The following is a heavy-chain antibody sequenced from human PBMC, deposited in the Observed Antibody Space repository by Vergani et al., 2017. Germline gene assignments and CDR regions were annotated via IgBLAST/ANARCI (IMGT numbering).Heavy chain of an antibody. CDR3: ASGLYYVFPTWFDP. CDR1: GYTFTSYD. CDR2: MNPNSGNT. J-gene: IGHJ5*02. V-gene: IGHV1-8*01. Sequence: QVQLVQSGAEVKKPGASVKVSCKASGYTFTSYDINWVRQATGQGLEWMGWMNPNSGNTGYAQKFQGRVTMTRNTSISTAYMELSSLISEDTAVYYCASGLYYVFPTWFDPWGQGPLVTVSS. D-gene: IGHD2-8*01.